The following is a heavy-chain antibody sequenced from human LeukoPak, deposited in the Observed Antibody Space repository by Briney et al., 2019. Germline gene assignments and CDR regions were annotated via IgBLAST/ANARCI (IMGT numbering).Heavy chain of an antibody. CDR2: ISGSGDTT. CDR3: AKDQPYYDIWSGYYYV. Sequence: ETLSLTCTVSGGSISSSSYYWGWIRQPPGKGLEWVSAISGSGDTTYYADSVKGRFTISRDNSKNTLYLQMNSLRAEDTAIYYCAKDQPYYDIWSGYYYVWGKGTTVTVSS. J-gene: IGHJ6*04. D-gene: IGHD3-3*01. CDR1: GGSISSSSYY. V-gene: IGHV3-23*01.